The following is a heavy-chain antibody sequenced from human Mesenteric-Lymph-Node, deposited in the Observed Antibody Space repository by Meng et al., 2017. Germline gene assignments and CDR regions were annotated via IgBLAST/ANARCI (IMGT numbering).Heavy chain of an antibody. V-gene: IGHV3-23*01. CDR3: AREYYYASGPNDAFDI. D-gene: IGHD3-10*01. CDR2: ISGSGGST. J-gene: IGHJ3*02. CDR1: GFTFSSYW. Sequence: GESLKISCAASGFTFSSYWMSWVRQAPGKGLEWASAISGSGGSTYYADSVKGRFTISRDNSKNTLYLQMNSLRAEDTAVYYCAREYYYASGPNDAFDIWGQGTMVTVSS.